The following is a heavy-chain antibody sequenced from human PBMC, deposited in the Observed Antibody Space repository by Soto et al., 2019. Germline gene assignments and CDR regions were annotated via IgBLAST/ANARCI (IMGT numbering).Heavy chain of an antibody. CDR3: AKDMDCSSTSCYYYYYYGMDV. CDR1: GFTFDDYA. J-gene: IGHJ6*02. D-gene: IGHD2-2*01. V-gene: IGHV3-9*01. Sequence: GGSLRLSCAASGFTFDDYAMHWARQAPGKGLEWVSGISWNSGSIGYADSVKGRFTISRDNAKNSLYLQMNSLRAEDTALYYCAKDMDCSSTSCYYYYYYGMDVWGQGTTVTVSS. CDR2: ISWNSGSI.